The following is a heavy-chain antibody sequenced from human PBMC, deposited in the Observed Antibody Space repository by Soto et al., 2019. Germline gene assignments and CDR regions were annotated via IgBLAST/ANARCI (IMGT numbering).Heavy chain of an antibody. Sequence: PGGSLRLSCAASGFTLSDYYMTWIRQAPGKGLEWISYISSSTYTKYADSVKGRFTISRGNAKNSVHLQMNSLRADDTSVYYCASQAGYYYGMDVWGQGTTVTVSS. V-gene: IGHV3-11*06. D-gene: IGHD6-25*01. CDR3: ASQAGYYYGMDV. J-gene: IGHJ6*02. CDR1: GFTLSDYY. CDR2: ISSSTYT.